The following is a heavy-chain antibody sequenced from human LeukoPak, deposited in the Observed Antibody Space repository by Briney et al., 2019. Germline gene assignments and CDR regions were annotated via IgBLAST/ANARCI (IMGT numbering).Heavy chain of an antibody. Sequence: GGSLRLSCAASGFTFSSYGMHWVRQAPGKGLEWVAVISYVGSNKYYADSVKGRFTISRDNSKNTLYLQMNSLRAEDTAVYYCATLVHQSVAGTDYFDYWGQGTLVTVSS. J-gene: IGHJ4*02. D-gene: IGHD6-19*01. CDR1: GFTFSSYG. V-gene: IGHV3-30*03. CDR2: ISYVGSNK. CDR3: ATLVHQSVAGTDYFDY.